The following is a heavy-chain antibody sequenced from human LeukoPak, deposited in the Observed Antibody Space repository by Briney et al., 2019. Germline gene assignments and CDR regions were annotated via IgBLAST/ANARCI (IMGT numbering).Heavy chain of an antibody. CDR1: GGSISSSSYY. Sequence: PSETLSLTCTVCGGSISSSSYYWGWIRQPPGKGLEWIGSIYYSGSTYYNPSLKSRVTISVDTSKNQFSLKLSSVTAADTAVYYCASRNGGYYNSSGKGRVGFDYWGQGTLVTVSS. J-gene: IGHJ4*02. V-gene: IGHV4-39*07. CDR3: ASRNGGYYNSSGKGRVGFDY. D-gene: IGHD3-22*01. CDR2: IYYSGST.